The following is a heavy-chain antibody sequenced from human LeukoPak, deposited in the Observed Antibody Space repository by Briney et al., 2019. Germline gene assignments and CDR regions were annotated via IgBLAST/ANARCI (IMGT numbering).Heavy chain of an antibody. Sequence: PGESLKISCRTSGYDFTNHWIGWVRQMPGKGLECMAIIYPGDSDTRYGPSFHGQVTISADKSISTAYLQWTSLKASDTAMYYCARHPFGVPGHFDYWGQGTLVTVSS. CDR1: GYDFTNHW. CDR3: ARHPFGVPGHFDY. J-gene: IGHJ4*02. V-gene: IGHV5-51*01. CDR2: IYPGDSDT. D-gene: IGHD3-16*01.